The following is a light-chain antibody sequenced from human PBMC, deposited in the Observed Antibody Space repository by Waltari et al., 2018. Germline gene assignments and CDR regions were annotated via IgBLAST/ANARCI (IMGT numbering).Light chain of an antibody. CDR2: DVS. J-gene: IGLJ3*02. Sequence: QSALTQPASVSGSPGQSITISCTGTSSDVGFYNYVSWYQQHPGKAPKLIIYDVSERPSGVSDRFSGSKSGNTASLTLSVLQAEDEADYYCNSYTGSSSWVFGGGTKLAVL. CDR3: NSYTGSSSWV. CDR1: SSDVGFYNY. V-gene: IGLV2-14*01.